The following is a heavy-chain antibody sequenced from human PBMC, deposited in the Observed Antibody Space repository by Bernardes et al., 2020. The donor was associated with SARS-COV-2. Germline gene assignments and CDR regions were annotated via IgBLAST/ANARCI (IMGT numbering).Heavy chain of an antibody. D-gene: IGHD6-19*01. J-gene: IGHJ6*02. CDR1: GGSIRSSSYY. CDR3: ARQHWYSSGWIDYYYYYGMDV. CDR2: IYYSGST. V-gene: IGHV4-39*01. Sequence: SETLSITCTVSGGSIRSSSYYWGWIRQPPGKGLEWIGSIYYSGSTYYNPSLKSRVTISVDTSKNQFSLKLSSVTAADTAVYYCARQHWYSSGWIDYYYYYGMDVWGQGTTVTGSS.